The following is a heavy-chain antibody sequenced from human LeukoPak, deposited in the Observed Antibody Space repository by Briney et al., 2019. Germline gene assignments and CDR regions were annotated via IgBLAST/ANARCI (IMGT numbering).Heavy chain of an antibody. J-gene: IGHJ4*02. CDR1: GFTVSNNY. CDR2: ITGGGRA. CDR3: AGAPETGH. Sequence: PGGSLRLACAVSGFTVSNNYMTWVRQAPGKGLESVAVITGGGRALHADPVKGRSTISRDNTKNTLYLQMTSLRADDTGVYYCAGAPETGHWGQGTLVSVSS. V-gene: IGHV3-66*01. D-gene: IGHD5-24*01.